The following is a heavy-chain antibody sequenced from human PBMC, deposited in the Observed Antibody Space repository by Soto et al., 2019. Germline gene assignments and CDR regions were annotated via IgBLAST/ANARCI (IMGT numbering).Heavy chain of an antibody. CDR3: ARGRMVRGVADFDY. V-gene: IGHV1-8*01. CDR2: MNPNSGNT. J-gene: IGHJ4*02. Sequence: ASVKDSCKASGYTFTSYDINWVRQATGQGLEWMGRMNPNSGNTNYAQKFQGRVTITADKSTSTAYMELSSLRSEDTAVYYCARGRMVRGVADFDYWGQGTLVTVSS. CDR1: GYTFTSYD. D-gene: IGHD3-10*01.